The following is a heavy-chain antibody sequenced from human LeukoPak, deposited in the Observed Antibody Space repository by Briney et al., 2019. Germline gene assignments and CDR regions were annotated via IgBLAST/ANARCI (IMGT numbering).Heavy chain of an antibody. CDR1: GGSISSYY. CDR3: ARNGNWNYVDY. J-gene: IGHJ4*02. D-gene: IGHD1-1*01. Sequence: SEPLSLTCTDSGGSISSYYWSWIRQPPGKGLQRIGYIYYNGNTNYIPSLKSRVTISVVTSKNQFSLRLSSVTAADTAVYYCARNGNWNYVDYWGQGTLVTVSS. V-gene: IGHV4-59*08. CDR2: IYYNGNT.